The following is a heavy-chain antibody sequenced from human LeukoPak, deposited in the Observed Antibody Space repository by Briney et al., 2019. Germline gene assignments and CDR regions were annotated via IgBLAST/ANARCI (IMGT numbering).Heavy chain of an antibody. D-gene: IGHD3-16*01. Sequence: GGSLRLSCAASGCTLSTYAMSWVRQAPGTGLELVSGITGSGGRTYYADSVKGRFTISRENSKNTLYLQLNSLRAEDTAVYYCAKSLGGWQSTAYYYGMDVWGQGNTVTVSS. J-gene: IGHJ6*02. V-gene: IGHV3-23*01. CDR1: GCTLSTYA. CDR2: ITGSGGRT. CDR3: AKSLGGWQSTAYYYGMDV.